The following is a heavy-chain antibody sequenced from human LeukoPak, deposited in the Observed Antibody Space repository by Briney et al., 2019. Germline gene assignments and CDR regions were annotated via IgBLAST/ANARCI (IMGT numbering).Heavy chain of an antibody. V-gene: IGHV3-23*01. J-gene: IGHJ4*02. CDR1: GFTFSGYA. CDR3: ATRPTWGGY. D-gene: IGHD3-10*01. Sequence: GGSLRLSCAASGFTFSGYAMNWVRQAPGEGLEWVSGISGSGGSTFYADSVKGRFTISRDNAKNSLFLQMNSLRAEDTAVYYCATRPTWGGYWGQGTLVTVSS. CDR2: ISGSGGST.